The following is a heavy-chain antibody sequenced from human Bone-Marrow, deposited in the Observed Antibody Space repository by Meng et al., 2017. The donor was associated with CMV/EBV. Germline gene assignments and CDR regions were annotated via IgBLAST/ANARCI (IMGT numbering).Heavy chain of an antibody. V-gene: IGHV3-7*01. CDR3: ARLNSGYSYEFDY. CDR1: GFTFSSYW. CDR2: IKQDGSEK. J-gene: IGHJ4*02. D-gene: IGHD5-18*01. Sequence: GESLKISCAASGFTFSSYWMSWVRQAPGKGLEWVANIKQDGSEKCYVDSVKGRFTISRDNAKNSLYLQMNSLRAEDTAVYYCARLNSGYSYEFDYWGQGTLFTVSS.